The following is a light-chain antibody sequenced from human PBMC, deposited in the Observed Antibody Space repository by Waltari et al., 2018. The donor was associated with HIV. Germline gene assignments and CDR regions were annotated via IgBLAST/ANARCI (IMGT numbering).Light chain of an antibody. CDR2: DAS. CDR1: QSLSAF. Sequence: EIVLTQSPATLFLSPGERATLSCRASQSLSAFLAWYQQKPGQAPRLLIYDASNRATGIPARFSGRGSGTDFTLTISSLEPEDFGVFYCQQRSSWPLITFGQGTRLEIK. J-gene: IGKJ5*01. V-gene: IGKV3-11*01. CDR3: QQRSSWPLIT.